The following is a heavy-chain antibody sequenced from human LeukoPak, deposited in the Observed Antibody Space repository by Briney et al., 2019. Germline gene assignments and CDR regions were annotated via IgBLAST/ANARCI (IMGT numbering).Heavy chain of an antibody. CDR1: GDSISNYY. V-gene: IGHV4-59*12. D-gene: IGHD6-25*01. CDR3: ARESPGIAAPGTRWFDP. Sequence: SETLSLTCTVSGDSISNYYWSWIRQPPGKGLEWLGYIYYSGCTNYNPSLKSRVTISVDTSKTRFSLKLSSVTAADTAVYYCARESPGIAAPGTRWFDPWGQGTLVTVSS. J-gene: IGHJ5*02. CDR2: IYYSGCT.